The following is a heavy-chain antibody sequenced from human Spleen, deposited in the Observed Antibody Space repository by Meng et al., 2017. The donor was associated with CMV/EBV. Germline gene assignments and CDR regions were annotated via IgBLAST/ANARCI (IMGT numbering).Heavy chain of an antibody. CDR2: IDNYGTIT. CDR3: GRDLSGERDH. Sequence: VEVVECGGGFVQPGGSLRLSCAGSGFIFSNYWMHWVRQVPGGGLLWVSRIDNYGTITSYADSVKGRFTISRDNAKNTLYLQIDSLRVDDSAVYYCGRDLSGERDHWGQGTLVTVSS. D-gene: IGHD1-26*01. J-gene: IGHJ4*02. V-gene: IGHV3-74*01. CDR1: GFIFSNYW.